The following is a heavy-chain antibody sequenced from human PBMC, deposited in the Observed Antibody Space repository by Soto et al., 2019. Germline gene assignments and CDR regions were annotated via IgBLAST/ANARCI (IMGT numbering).Heavy chain of an antibody. Sequence: SETLSLTCAVSGYSISSGYYWGWIRQPPGKGLEWIGSIYHSGSTYYNPSLKSRVTISVDTSKNQFSLKLSSVTAADTAVYYCARIITIFGVVIFRNWFDPWGQGTLVTV. J-gene: IGHJ5*02. CDR1: GYSISSGYY. CDR2: IYHSGST. CDR3: ARIITIFGVVIFRNWFDP. V-gene: IGHV4-38-2*01. D-gene: IGHD3-3*01.